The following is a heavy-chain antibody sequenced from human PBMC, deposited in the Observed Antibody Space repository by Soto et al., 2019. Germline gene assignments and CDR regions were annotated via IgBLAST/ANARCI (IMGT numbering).Heavy chain of an antibody. CDR2: VNPIVGMS. J-gene: IGHJ4*02. Sequence: QVQLVQSGAEVKKPGSSVKVSCTASGGTFNSYTINWVRQAPGQGLEWVGRVNPIVGMSNSAQKAQGRVTITADKATSKAYMDLTTLKAENTPVYYCATSYGSGSAHFDYCGQETLGSVSS. CDR3: ATSYGSGSAHFDY. V-gene: IGHV1-69*02. CDR1: GGTFNSYT. D-gene: IGHD3-10*01.